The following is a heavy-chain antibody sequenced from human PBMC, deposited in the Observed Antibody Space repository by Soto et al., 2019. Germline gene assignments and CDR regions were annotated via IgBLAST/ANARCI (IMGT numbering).Heavy chain of an antibody. D-gene: IGHD2-2*02. Sequence: VQLLESGGGLVQPGGSLRLSCAASGSGFTFSSYAMTWVRQAPGRGLEWVSVISTDGETTNYADSVQGRFTISRDNSRNTLYLQMNSLRVDDSAIYYCAQYTCTTSSCNRWFDPWGQGTLVTVSS. CDR3: AQYTCTTSSCNRWFDP. J-gene: IGHJ5*02. CDR1: GSGFTFSSYA. CDR2: ISTDGETT. V-gene: IGHV3-23*01.